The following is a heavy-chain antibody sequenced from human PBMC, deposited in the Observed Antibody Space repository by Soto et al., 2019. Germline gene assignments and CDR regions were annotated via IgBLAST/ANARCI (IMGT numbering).Heavy chain of an antibody. V-gene: IGHV4-59*01. CDR3: ARETKRYNWNKNAFDI. D-gene: IGHD1-20*01. CDR2: IYYSGST. Sequence: SETLSLTCTVSGGSISSYYWSWIRQPPGKGLEWIGYIYYSGSTNYNPSLKSRVTISVDTSKNQFSLKLSSVTAADTAVYYCARETKRYNWNKNAFDIWGQGTMVTVSS. J-gene: IGHJ3*02. CDR1: GGSISSYY.